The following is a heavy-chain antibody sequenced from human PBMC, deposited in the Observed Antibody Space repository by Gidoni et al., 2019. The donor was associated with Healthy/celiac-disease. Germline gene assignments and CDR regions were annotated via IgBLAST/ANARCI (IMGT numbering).Heavy chain of an antibody. J-gene: IGHJ6*03. CDR3: ARVSGSSSWSYPYYYYYMDV. CDR2: IKQDGSEK. Sequence: EVQLVESGGGLVQPGGSLRLSCAASGFTFSSYWMSWVRQAPGKGLEWVANIKQDGSEKYYVDSVKGRFTISRDNAKNSLYLQMNSLRAEDTAVYYCARVSGSSSWSYPYYYYYMDVWGKGTTVTVSS. V-gene: IGHV3-7*03. D-gene: IGHD6-13*01. CDR1: GFTFSSYW.